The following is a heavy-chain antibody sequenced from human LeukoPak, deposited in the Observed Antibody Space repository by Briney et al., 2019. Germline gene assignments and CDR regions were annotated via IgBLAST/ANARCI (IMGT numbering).Heavy chain of an antibody. D-gene: IGHD6-19*01. J-gene: IGHJ5*01. Sequence: GGSLRLSCAASGFAFSAYAMSWLRQPPGKGLEWVSTINANSGTRSYAASVRGRFTISRDNSKNTLYLQLNTLRADDTATYYCAKPISGGLAVTADWFHPWGQGTLVVVSS. V-gene: IGHV3-23*01. CDR3: AKPISGGLAVTADWFHP. CDR2: INANSGTR. CDR1: GFAFSAYA.